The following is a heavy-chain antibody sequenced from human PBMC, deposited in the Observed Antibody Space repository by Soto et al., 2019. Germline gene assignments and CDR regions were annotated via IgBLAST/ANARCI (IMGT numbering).Heavy chain of an antibody. D-gene: IGHD6-19*01. CDR3: AGVVEWLGWGGKGGDWADY. J-gene: IGHJ4*02. CDR2: IYYSGST. V-gene: IGHV4-39*01. Sequence: QLQLQESGPGLVKPSETLSLTCTVSGGSISSSSYYWGWIRQPPGKGLEWIGSIYYSGSTYYNPSLKSRVTLSVDASKNQFSLRLSSGTAADTAVYYCAGVVEWLGWGGKGGDWADYWGQGTLVTVSS. CDR1: GGSISSSSYY.